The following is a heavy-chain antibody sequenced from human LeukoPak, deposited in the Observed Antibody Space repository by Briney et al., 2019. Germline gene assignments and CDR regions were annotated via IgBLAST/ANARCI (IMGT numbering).Heavy chain of an antibody. D-gene: IGHD2-2*01. CDR2: IYHSGST. CDR1: GYSISSGYY. J-gene: IGHJ3*02. Sequence: PSETLSLTCAVPGYSISSGYYWGWIRQPPGKGLEWIGSIYHSGSTYYNPSLKSRVTISVDTSKNQFSLKLSSVTAADTAVYYCARPVVPAADFDAFDIWGQGTMVTVSS. V-gene: IGHV4-38-2*01. CDR3: ARPVVPAADFDAFDI.